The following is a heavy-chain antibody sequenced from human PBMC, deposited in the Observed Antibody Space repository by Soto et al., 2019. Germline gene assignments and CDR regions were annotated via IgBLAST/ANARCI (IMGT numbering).Heavy chain of an antibody. J-gene: IGHJ4*02. CDR1: CGSIISYY. CDR2: IYYSGST. Sequence: PSETLSLTCTFSCGSIISYYWSWIRQPPGKGLEWIGYIYYSGSTNYNPSLKSRVTISVDTSKNQFSLKLSSVTAADTAVYYCASSGSYYKTIDYWGQGTLVTVSS. D-gene: IGHD3-10*01. V-gene: IGHV4-59*01. CDR3: ASSGSYYKTIDY.